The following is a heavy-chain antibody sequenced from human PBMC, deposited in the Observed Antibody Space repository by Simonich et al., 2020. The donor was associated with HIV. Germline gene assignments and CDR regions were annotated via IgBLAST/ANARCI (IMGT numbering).Heavy chain of an antibody. D-gene: IGHD3-10*01. CDR3: ARTSEAYYGSGSYXXADTYCFDY. V-gene: IGHV1-46*03. J-gene: IGHJ4*02. Sequence: QVQLVQSGAXVKKXGASVKVSCKASGXPFTSYYMHWVRQAPGQGLEWMGIINPSGGSTSYAQKLQGRVTITRDTSTSTVYMELSSLRSEDTAVYYCARTSEAYYGSGSYXXADTYCFDYWGQGTLVXVSS. CDR1: GXPFTSYY. CDR2: INPSGGST.